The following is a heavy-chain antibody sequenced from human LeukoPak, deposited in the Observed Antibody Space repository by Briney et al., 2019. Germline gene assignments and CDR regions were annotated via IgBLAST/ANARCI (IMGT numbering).Heavy chain of an antibody. Sequence: GGSLRLSCAASGFTVSSNYMSWVRQAPGKGLEWVSVIYSGGSTYYADSVKGRFTISRDNSKNTLYLQMNSLRAEDTAVYYCARDRMGDGYNPAFDIWGQGTMVTVSS. D-gene: IGHD5-24*01. CDR2: IYSGGST. CDR1: GFTVSSNY. CDR3: ARDRMGDGYNPAFDI. J-gene: IGHJ3*02. V-gene: IGHV3-53*01.